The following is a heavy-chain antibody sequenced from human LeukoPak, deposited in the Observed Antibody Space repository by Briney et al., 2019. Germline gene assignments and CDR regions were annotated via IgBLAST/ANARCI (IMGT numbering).Heavy chain of an antibody. D-gene: IGHD2/OR15-2a*01. CDR2: IWYDGSNK. CDR3: AREGPRGNSQFDY. V-gene: IGHV3-33*08. J-gene: IGHJ4*02. Sequence: GGSLRLSCAASGFTFSSYGMHWVRQAPGKGLEWVALIWYDGSNKYCTDSVKGRLTISRDNSKDTLFLQMNSLRAEDTAVYYCAREGPRGNSQFDYWGEGTLVTVSS. CDR1: GFTFSSYG.